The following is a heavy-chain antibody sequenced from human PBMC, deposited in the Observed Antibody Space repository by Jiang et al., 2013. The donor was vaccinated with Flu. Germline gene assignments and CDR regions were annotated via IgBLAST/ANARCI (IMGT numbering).Heavy chain of an antibody. CDR3: AKDYMFGGVAILYYFDH. Sequence: VQLLESGGGVVQPGRSLRLSCAASGFTFSSYGMHWVRQAPGKGLEWVALSSSDGSNEYYADSVKGRFTISRDNSKNTLYLQMGSLRAEDTAIYYCAKDYMFGGVAILYYFDHWGQGTLVAVS. D-gene: IGHD3-16*01. V-gene: IGHV3-30*18. CDR1: GFTFSSYG. CDR2: SSSDGSNE. J-gene: IGHJ4*02.